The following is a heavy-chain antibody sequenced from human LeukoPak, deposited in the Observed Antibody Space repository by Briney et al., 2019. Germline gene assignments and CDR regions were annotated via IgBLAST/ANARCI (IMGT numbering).Heavy chain of an antibody. CDR2: IISSSSTI. J-gene: IGHJ6*04. CDR3: ARAVGHGSGSPRMDV. V-gene: IGHV3-48*01. CDR1: GFTFSSDS. D-gene: IGHD3-10*01. Sequence: GGSLRLSCAASGFTFSSDSMNWVRQAPGKGLEWVSYIISSSSTIYYADSVKGRFTISRDNAKNSLYLQMNSLRADDTAVYYCARAVGHGSGSPRMDVWGNGTTVTVSS.